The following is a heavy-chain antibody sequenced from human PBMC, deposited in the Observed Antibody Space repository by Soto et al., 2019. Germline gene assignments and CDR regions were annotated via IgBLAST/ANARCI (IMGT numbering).Heavy chain of an antibody. Sequence: GASVKVSCKASGGTFSSYAISWVRQAPGQGLEWMGGIIPIFGTANYAQKFQGRVTITADESTSTAYMELSSLRSEDTAVYYCARTPPPRGYCSGGSCYWYYFDYWGQGTLVTVSS. CDR1: GGTFSSYA. V-gene: IGHV1-69*13. CDR2: IIPIFGTA. CDR3: ARTPPPRGYCSGGSCYWYYFDY. J-gene: IGHJ4*02. D-gene: IGHD2-15*01.